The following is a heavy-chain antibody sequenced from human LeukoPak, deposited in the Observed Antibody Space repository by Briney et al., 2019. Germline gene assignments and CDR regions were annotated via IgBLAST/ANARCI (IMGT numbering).Heavy chain of an antibody. V-gene: IGHV3-21*01. CDR2: ISSSSSYI. CDR1: GFTFSSYS. Sequence: GGSLRLSCAASGFTFSSYSMNWVRQAPGKGLEWVSSISSSSSYIYYADSVKGRFTISRDNAKNSLYLQMNSLRAEDTAVYYCARAIAVAHFDCWGQGTLVTVSS. J-gene: IGHJ4*02. CDR3: ARAIAVAHFDC. D-gene: IGHD6-19*01.